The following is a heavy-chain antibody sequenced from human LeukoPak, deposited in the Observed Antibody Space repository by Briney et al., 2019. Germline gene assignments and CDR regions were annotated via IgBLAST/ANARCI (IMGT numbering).Heavy chain of an antibody. J-gene: IGHJ3*02. Sequence: GGSLRLSCGASGFIFSSHNINWVRQAPGKGLEWVSSISSSSTYIYYADSVKGRFTISRDNSKNTLYLQMNSLTAEDTAVYYCANSNWGLRYAFDIWGQGTMVTVSS. D-gene: IGHD7-27*01. CDR3: ANSNWGLRYAFDI. V-gene: IGHV3-21*04. CDR1: GFIFSSHN. CDR2: ISSSSTYI.